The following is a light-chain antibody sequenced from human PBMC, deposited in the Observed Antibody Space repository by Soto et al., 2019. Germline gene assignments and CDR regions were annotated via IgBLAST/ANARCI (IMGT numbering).Light chain of an antibody. CDR1: SSDVDDYNF. Sequence: QSALTQPRSVSGSPGQSVTISCTGTSSDVDDYNFVSWYQQHPGTAPKLMIYDVTKRPSGVPGRFSSSRSGNTASLTISGLQIEDEAHYYCCSYAGGYFFEVIFGGGTQLTVL. J-gene: IGLJ7*01. CDR2: DVT. CDR3: CSYAGGYFFEVI. V-gene: IGLV2-11*01.